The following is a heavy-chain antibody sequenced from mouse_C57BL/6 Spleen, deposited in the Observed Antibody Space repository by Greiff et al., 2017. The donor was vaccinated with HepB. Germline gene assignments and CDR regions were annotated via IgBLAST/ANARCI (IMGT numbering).Heavy chain of an antibody. CDR3: VRDRGGLLRGAMDY. CDR2: IRSKSSNYAT. CDR1: GFTFNTYA. V-gene: IGHV10-3*01. Sequence: EVMLVESGGGLVQPKGSLKLSCAASGFTFNTYAMHWVRQAPGKGLEWVARIRSKSSNYATYYADSVKDRFTISRDDSQSMLYLQMNKLKTEDTAMYYCVRDRGGLLRGAMDYWGQGTSVTVSS. D-gene: IGHD1-1*01. J-gene: IGHJ4*01.